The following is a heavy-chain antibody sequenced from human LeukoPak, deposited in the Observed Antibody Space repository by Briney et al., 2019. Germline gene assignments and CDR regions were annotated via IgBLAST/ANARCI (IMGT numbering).Heavy chain of an antibody. J-gene: IGHJ2*01. CDR2: INHSGST. D-gene: IGHD3-22*01. Sequence: PSETLSLTCAVYGGSFSGYYWSWIRQPPGKGLEWIGEINHSGSTNYNPSLKSRVTISVDTSKNQFSLKLSSVTAADTAVYYCAKVPVMVNTTRYFDLWGRSTLVTVSS. CDR3: AKVPVMVNTTRYFDL. CDR1: GGSFSGYY. V-gene: IGHV4-34*01.